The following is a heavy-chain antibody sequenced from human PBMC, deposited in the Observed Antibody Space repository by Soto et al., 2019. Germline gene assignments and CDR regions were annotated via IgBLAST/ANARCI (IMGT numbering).Heavy chain of an antibody. J-gene: IGHJ3*02. CDR2: INTEVGTS. CDR1: GFTFSGHW. CDR3: AREAVYFSRTSCYRRAFDT. D-gene: IGHD2-2*01. V-gene: IGHV3-74*03. Sequence: EVQLVESGGDLVQPGGSLRLSCAASGFTFSGHWMHWVRQVPGKGLEWVSRINTEVGTSAYADSVKGRFTISRDKAKNTIYMQKNSLRAEDTGVYYCAREAVYFSRTSCYRRAFDTWGQGTTVTVSS.